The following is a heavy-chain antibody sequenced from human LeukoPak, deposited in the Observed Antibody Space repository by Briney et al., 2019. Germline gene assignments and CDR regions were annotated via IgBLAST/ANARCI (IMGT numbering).Heavy chain of an antibody. CDR1: GGSISSYY. J-gene: IGHJ6*03. CDR3: AVNYYYYMDV. V-gene: IGHV4-4*09. Sequence: PSETLSLTCTVSGGSISSYYWSWIRQPPGKGLEWIGYIYTSGSTNYNPSLKSRVTISVDTSKNQFSLKLSSVTAADTAVYYCAVNYYYYMDVWGKGTTVTVSS. CDR2: IYTSGST.